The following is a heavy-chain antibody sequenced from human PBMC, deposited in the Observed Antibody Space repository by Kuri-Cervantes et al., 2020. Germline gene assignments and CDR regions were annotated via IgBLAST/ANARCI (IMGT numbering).Heavy chain of an antibody. CDR1: GFTFDDYA. D-gene: IGHD2-2*01. J-gene: IGHJ4*02. CDR3: VKDRSSTSYFYFDY. Sequence: GGSLRLSCAASGFTFDDYAMHWVRQAPGKGLEWVSGISWNGGTIYYADSVRGRFTISRDNAKNSLYLQMSSLRAEDTALYYCVKDRSSTSYFYFDYWGQGNLVTVSS. CDR2: ISWNGGTI. V-gene: IGHV3-9*01.